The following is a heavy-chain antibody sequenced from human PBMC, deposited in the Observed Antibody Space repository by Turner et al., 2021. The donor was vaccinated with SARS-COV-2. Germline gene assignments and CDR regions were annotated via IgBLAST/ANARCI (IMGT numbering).Heavy chain of an antibody. V-gene: IGHV3-21*02. CDR2: SSSNSGSR. Sequence: EVQLVESGGGLVKSGGSLRLSCAVSGFNFSNFVMSWVRQAPGKGLEWVSSSSSNSGSRYYADSMRGRITISRDNAKNSLYLQVNSLRVEDAAFYYCARTSPSISGIIIDYWGQGTLVTVSS. CDR3: ARTSPSISGIIIDY. J-gene: IGHJ4*02. D-gene: IGHD1-1*01. CDR1: GFNFSNFV.